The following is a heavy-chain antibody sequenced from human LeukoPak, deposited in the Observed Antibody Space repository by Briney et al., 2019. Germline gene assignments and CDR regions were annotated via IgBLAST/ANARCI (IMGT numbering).Heavy chain of an antibody. D-gene: IGHD3-10*01. V-gene: IGHV3-21*01. Sequence: GGSLRLSCAASGFTFSSYSMNWVRQAPGEGLEWVSSISSSSSYIYYADSVKGRLTISRDNAKNSLYLQMNSLRAEDTAVYYCARDSGDAFDIWGQGTMVTVSS. J-gene: IGHJ3*02. CDR1: GFTFSSYS. CDR3: ARDSGDAFDI. CDR2: ISSSSSYI.